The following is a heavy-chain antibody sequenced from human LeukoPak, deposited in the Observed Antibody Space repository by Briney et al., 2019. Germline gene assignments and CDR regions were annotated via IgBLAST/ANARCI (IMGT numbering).Heavy chain of an antibody. J-gene: IGHJ6*04. Sequence: GGSLRLSCAASGFTFSNYYMSWIRQAPGKGLEWVSYISSSGSTIYYADSVKGRFTISRDNAKNSLYLQMNSLRAEDTAVHYCAREGIAAAGLMDVWGKGTTVTVSS. D-gene: IGHD6-13*01. CDR3: AREGIAAAGLMDV. CDR1: GFTFSNYY. CDR2: ISSSGSTI. V-gene: IGHV3-11*01.